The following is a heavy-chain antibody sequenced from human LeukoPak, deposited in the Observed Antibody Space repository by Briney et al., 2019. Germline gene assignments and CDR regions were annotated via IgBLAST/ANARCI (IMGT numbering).Heavy chain of an antibody. CDR2: ISAYNGNT. D-gene: IGHD3-22*01. CDR3: ARECHSGYYRLYDDYYYYGMDV. CDR1: GYTFTSYG. J-gene: IGHJ6*02. V-gene: IGHV1-18*01. Sequence: ASVKVSCKASGYTFTSYGISWMRQAPGQGPEWMGWISAYNGNTNYAQKLQGRVTMTTDTSTSTAYMELRSLRSDDTAVYYCARECHSGYYRLYDDYYYYGMDVWGQGTPVTVSS.